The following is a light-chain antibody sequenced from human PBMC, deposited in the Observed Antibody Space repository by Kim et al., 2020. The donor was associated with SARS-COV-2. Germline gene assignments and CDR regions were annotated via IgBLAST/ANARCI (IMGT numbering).Light chain of an antibody. CDR2: DKN. CDR3: GSRDSDNHLGL. Sequence: ALGQTVRITCQGASLRFYYASWYQQKPGQAPMLIVYDKNNRPSGIPDRFSGSTSGSTASLTITGAQAEDEADYYCGSRDSDNHLGLFGGGTKLTVL. J-gene: IGLJ2*01. V-gene: IGLV3-19*01. CDR1: SLRFYY.